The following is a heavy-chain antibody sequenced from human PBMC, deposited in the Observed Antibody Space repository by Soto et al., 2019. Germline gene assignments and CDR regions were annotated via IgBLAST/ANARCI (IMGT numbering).Heavy chain of an antibody. CDR1: GVPLSNYA. D-gene: IGHD1-26*01. CDR2: ISASGGST. J-gene: IGHJ4*02. V-gene: IGHV3-23*01. CDR3: EKGQNSGTYWFYFDF. Sequence: ESLRVSCSACGVPLSNYAMMWVRQAPGKGPECVSGISASGGSTYYADSVKGGFTISRDNSKNTLYLPMNRLRADDTAVYYCEKGQNSGTYWFYFDFWGQGALVTVSS.